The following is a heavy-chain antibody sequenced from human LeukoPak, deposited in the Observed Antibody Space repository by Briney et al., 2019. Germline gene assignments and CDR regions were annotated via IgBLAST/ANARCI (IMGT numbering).Heavy chain of an antibody. Sequence: GESLQISCKGSGYSFTSYWIGWVRQMPGKGLEWMGIIYPGDSDARYSPSFQGQVTISAVKSISTAYLQWSSLKASDTAMYYCARRDSSGWYYFDYWGQGTLVTVSS. J-gene: IGHJ4*02. CDR2: IYPGDSDA. D-gene: IGHD6-19*01. CDR1: GYSFTSYW. V-gene: IGHV5-51*01. CDR3: ARRDSSGWYYFDY.